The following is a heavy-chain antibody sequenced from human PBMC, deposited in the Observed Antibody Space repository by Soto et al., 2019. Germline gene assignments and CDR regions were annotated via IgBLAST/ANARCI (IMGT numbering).Heavy chain of an antibody. CDR1: GFTFSSYD. D-gene: IGHD5-18*01. Sequence: GGSLRLSCAASGFTFSSYDMHWVRQAPGKGLEWVALISYDGSNKYYADSVKGRFTISRDNSKNTVYLQTNSLRAEDTAVYYCANQLGYSFGYKFDYWGQGTLVTVSS. CDR3: ANQLGYSFGYKFDY. V-gene: IGHV3-30*18. CDR2: ISYDGSNK. J-gene: IGHJ4*02.